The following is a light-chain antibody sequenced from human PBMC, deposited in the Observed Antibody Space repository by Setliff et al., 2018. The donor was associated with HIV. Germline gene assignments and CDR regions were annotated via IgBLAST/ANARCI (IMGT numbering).Light chain of an antibody. CDR2: EIS. CDR1: SSDIGGYYY. CDR3: CSYTSGSTLV. Sequence: QSALTQPASVSGSPGQSITISCSGTSSDIGGYYYVSWYQQYPGRAPKLILYEISNRPSGISNRFSGSKSGNTASLTISGLQAEDDADYYCCSYTSGSTLVFGGGTK. V-gene: IGLV2-14*03. J-gene: IGLJ2*01.